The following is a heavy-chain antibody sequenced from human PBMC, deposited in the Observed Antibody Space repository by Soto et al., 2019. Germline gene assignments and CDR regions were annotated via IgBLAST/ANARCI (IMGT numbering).Heavy chain of an antibody. CDR3: ARGQRFSDWFDP. CDR2: IYSSGIT. J-gene: IGHJ5*02. Sequence: QVQLQESGPGLVKPLETLSLTCTVFGGSVNGYYWTWIRQPAGKGLEWIGRIYSSGITKYNPSLKSRVTMSLDASRNQFSLNLTSVTAADTAVYYCARGQRFSDWFDPWGQGTLVTVSS. CDR1: GGSVNGYY. V-gene: IGHV4-4*07. D-gene: IGHD3-3*01.